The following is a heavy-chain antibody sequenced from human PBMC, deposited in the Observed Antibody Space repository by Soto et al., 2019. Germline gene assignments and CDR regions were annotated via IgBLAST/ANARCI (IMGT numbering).Heavy chain of an antibody. CDR3: ERGGTWQS. V-gene: IGHV4-38-2*01. D-gene: IGHD1-1*01. Sequence: SGTLSLTCDVSGYAISSGYSWGWIRQPPGKGLEWIGSIYHSGSTKYNPSLKSRVNMSVDTSKNQFSLKVSSVTAEDKDVYSCERGGTWQSWGQGTQVTVSS. J-gene: IGHJ5*02. CDR1: GYAISSGYS. CDR2: IYHSGST.